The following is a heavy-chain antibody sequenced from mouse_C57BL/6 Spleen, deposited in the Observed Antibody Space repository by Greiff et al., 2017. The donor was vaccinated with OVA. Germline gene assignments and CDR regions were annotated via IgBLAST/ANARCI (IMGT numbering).Heavy chain of an antibody. D-gene: IGHD2-4*01. V-gene: IGHV1-18*01. CDR2: INPNNGGT. Sequence: VQLKESGPELVKPGASVKIPCKASGYTFTDYNMDWVKQSHGKSLEWIGDINPNNGGTIYNQKFKGKATLTVDKSSSTAYMELRSLTSEDTAVYYCARSGAYDYDGGYFDYWGQGTTLTVSS. CDR3: ARSGAYDYDGGYFDY. CDR1: GYTFTDYN. J-gene: IGHJ2*01.